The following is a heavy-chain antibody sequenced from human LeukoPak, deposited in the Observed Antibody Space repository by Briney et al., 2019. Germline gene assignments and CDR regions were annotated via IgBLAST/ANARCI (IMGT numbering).Heavy chain of an antibody. CDR3: ARGPSYYDILTGPGLGWFDP. CDR2: MNPNSGNT. J-gene: IGHJ5*02. D-gene: IGHD3-9*01. V-gene: IGHV1-8*01. Sequence: ASVKVSCKASGYTFTSYDINWVRQAPGQGLEWMGWMNPNSGNTGYAQKFQGRVTMTRNTSISTAYMELSSLRSEDTAVYYCARGPSYYDILTGPGLGWFDPCGQGTLVTVSS. CDR1: GYTFTSYD.